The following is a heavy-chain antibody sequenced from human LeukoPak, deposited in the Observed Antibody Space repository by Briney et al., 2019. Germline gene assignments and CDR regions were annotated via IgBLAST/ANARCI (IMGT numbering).Heavy chain of an antibody. CDR3: ARDYCSSTSCYLNYYYYMDV. V-gene: IGHV3-21*01. Sequence: GGSLRLSCTASGFSFSNYSMNWVRQAPGKGLEWVSSISSSSYIYYADSVKGRFTISRDNAKNSLYLQMNSLRAEDTAVYYCARDYCSSTSCYLNYYYYMDVWGKGTTVTVSS. D-gene: IGHD2-2*01. CDR1: GFSFSNYS. CDR2: ISSSSYI. J-gene: IGHJ6*03.